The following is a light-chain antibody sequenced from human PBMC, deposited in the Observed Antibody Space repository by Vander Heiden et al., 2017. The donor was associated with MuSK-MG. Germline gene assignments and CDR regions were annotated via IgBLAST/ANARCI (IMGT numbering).Light chain of an antibody. V-gene: IGLV1-40*01. CDR3: QSYDSSLSVWV. CDR2: GNS. J-gene: IGLJ3*02. Sequence: QSVLTQPPSVSGAPGQRVTISCTGSSSNIGAGYDVHWYQQLPGTAPNRLIYGNSNRPSGVPDRFSGSKSGTSASLAITGLQAEDEADYYCQSYDSSLSVWVFGGGTKLTVL. CDR1: SSNIGAGYD.